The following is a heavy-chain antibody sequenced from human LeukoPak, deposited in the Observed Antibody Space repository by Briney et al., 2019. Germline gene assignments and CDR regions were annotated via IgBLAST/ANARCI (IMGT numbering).Heavy chain of an antibody. CDR1: GGSISSYY. Sequence: PSETLSLTCTVSGGSISSYYWSWIRQPPGKELEWIGYIYYSGSTNYNPSLKSRVTISVDTSKNQFSLKLSSVTAADTAVYYCATSPGYYFDYWGQGTLVTVSS. CDR3: ATSPGYYFDY. CDR2: IYYSGST. J-gene: IGHJ4*02. D-gene: IGHD1-14*01. V-gene: IGHV4-59*08.